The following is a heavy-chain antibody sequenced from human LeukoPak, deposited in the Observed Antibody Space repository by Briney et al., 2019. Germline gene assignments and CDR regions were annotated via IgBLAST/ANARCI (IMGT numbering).Heavy chain of an antibody. CDR1: GFTFSSYW. CDR3: ARGSITAFAY. CDR2: IKTDGSST. Sequence: GGSLRLSCAASGFTFSSYWMHWFRQAPGKGLMWVSHIKTDGSSTNYADFVKGRFTISRDNAQNTLYLQMNSLTDEDTAVYYCARGSITAFAYWGQGALVTVSA. V-gene: IGHV3-74*01. J-gene: IGHJ4*02. D-gene: IGHD3-10*01.